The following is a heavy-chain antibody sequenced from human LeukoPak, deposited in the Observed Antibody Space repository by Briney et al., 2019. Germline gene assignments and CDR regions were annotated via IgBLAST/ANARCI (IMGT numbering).Heavy chain of an antibody. J-gene: IGHJ4*02. CDR2: IKQDGSEK. CDR1: GFTFSSYW. Sequence: GGSLRLSCAASGFTFSSYWMSWVRQAPGKGMEWVANIKQDGSEKYYVDSVKGRFTISRDNAKNSLYLQMNSLRAEDTAVYYCARETEGSAFDYWGQGTLVTVSS. V-gene: IGHV3-7*01. D-gene: IGHD2-15*01. CDR3: ARETEGSAFDY.